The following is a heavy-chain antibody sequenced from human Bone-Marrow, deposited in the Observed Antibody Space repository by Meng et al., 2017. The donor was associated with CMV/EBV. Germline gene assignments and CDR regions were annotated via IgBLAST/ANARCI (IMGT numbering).Heavy chain of an antibody. CDR2: ISPVTYVT. Sequence: ASVKVSCKAFGYTFTDYYLHWVRQAPGQGLEWMGWISPVTYVTNYAQKFQGRVTMTKDTSISTAYMELTGLTFDDTAAYFCARALPIAVAGNHFDVWGQG. V-gene: IGHV1-2*02. D-gene: IGHD6-19*01. CDR1: GYTFTDYY. CDR3: ARALPIAVAGNHFDV. J-gene: IGHJ4*02.